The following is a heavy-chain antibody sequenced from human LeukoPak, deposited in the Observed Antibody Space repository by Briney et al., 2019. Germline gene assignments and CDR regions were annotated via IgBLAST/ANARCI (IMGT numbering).Heavy chain of an antibody. CDR2: INPSGGST. J-gene: IGHJ6*03. V-gene: IGHV1-46*01. CDR1: GYTFTSYY. CDR3: ARVDYEGDYMDV. Sequence: GASVKVSCKASGYTFTSYYMHWVRQAPGQGLEWMGIINPSGGSTSYAQKFQGRVTMTRNTSISTAYMELSSLRSEDTAMYYCARVDYEGDYMDVWGKGTTVTVSS. D-gene: IGHD3-22*01.